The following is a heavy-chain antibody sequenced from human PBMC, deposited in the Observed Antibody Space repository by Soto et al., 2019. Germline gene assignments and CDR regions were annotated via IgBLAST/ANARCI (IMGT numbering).Heavy chain of an antibody. Sequence: SETLSLTCTVSGGSISIGDYDRRWIRQHPGKGLEWIGYIYYSGSTYYNPSLKSRVTISVDTSKNQFSLKLSSVTAADTAVYYCARDLRVCSSTNWLHYYHYGMAVCPPGSTGMVSS. CDR3: ARDLRVCSSTNWLHYYHYGMAV. D-gene: IGHD2-2*01. J-gene: IGHJ6*02. CDR2: IYYSGST. V-gene: IGHV4-31*03. CDR1: GGSISIGDYD.